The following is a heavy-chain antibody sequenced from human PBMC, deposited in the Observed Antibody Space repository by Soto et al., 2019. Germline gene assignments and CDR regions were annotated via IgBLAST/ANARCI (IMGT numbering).Heavy chain of an antibody. D-gene: IGHD6-19*01. J-gene: IGHJ2*01. CDR2: ISGSGGST. CDR1: GFSLRSYA. Sequence: GGSLRLSCAASGFSLRSYAMSWVRQAPGKGLEWVSAISGSGGSTYYADSVKGRFTISRDNSKNTLYLQMNSLRAEDTAVYYCAKAHRLSSGWYYWYFDLWGRGTLVTVSS. V-gene: IGHV3-23*01. CDR3: AKAHRLSSGWYYWYFDL.